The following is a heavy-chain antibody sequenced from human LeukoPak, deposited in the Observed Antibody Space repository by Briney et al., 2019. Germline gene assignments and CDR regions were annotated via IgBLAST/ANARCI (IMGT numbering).Heavy chain of an antibody. Sequence: YWSWIRQPAGKGLEWMGIIYPGDSDTRYSPSFQGQVTISADKSISTAYLQWSSLKASDTAMYYCARHYCSSTSCYNYYYYGMDVWGQGTTVTVSS. CDR2: IYPGDSDT. V-gene: IGHV5-51*01. D-gene: IGHD2-2*02. J-gene: IGHJ6*02. CDR1: YW. CDR3: ARHYCSSTSCYNYYYYGMDV.